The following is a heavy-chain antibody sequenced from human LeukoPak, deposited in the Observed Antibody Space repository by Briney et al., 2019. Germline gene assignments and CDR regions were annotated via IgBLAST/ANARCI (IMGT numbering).Heavy chain of an antibody. J-gene: IGHJ1*01. Sequence: GGSLRLSCAASGIILSDNFMSWIRQAPGKGLEWVAYISSTGNTILSGDSVRGRFTISRDIAKNSLDLEMNSLTAEDTALYYCARGGFQGYFHHWGQGTLVTVSS. CDR1: GIILSDNF. CDR3: ARGGFQGYFHH. V-gene: IGHV3-11*01. CDR2: ISSTGNTI.